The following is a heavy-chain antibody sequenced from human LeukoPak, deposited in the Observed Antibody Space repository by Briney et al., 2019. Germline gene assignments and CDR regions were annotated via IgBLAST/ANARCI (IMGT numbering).Heavy chain of an antibody. J-gene: IGHJ6*02. V-gene: IGHV3-11*05. CDR3: ARDSGSTMVRGVTDGMDV. D-gene: IGHD3-10*01. Sequence: AGGSLRLSCAASGFTFSDYYMSWIRQAPGKGLEWVSYISSSSSYTNYADSVKGRFTISRDNAKNSLYLQMNSLRAEDTAVYYCARDSGSTMVRGVTDGMDVWGQGTTVTVSS. CDR1: GFTFSDYY. CDR2: ISSSSSYT.